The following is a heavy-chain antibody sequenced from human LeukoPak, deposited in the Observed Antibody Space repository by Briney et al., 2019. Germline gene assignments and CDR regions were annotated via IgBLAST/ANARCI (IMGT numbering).Heavy chain of an antibody. V-gene: IGHV1-69*04. CDR2: IIPILGIA. Sequence: ASVKVSCKAAGGTFSSYAISWVRQAPGQGLEWMGRIIPILGIANYAQKFQGRVTITADKSTSTAYMELSSLRSEDTAVYYCARARRLGKAHFDYWGQGTLVTVSS. CDR3: ARARRLGKAHFDY. CDR1: GGTFSSYA. J-gene: IGHJ4*02. D-gene: IGHD1-26*01.